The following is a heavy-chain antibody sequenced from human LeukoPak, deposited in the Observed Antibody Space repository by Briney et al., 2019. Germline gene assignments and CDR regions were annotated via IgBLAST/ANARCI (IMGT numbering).Heavy chain of an antibody. Sequence: VASVKVSCKASGGTFSSYAISWVRQAPGQGLEWMGRIIPIFGIANYAQKFQGRVTITTDESTSTAYMELSSLRSEDTAVYYCARQAGYCSGGSCYPDYDYWGQGTLVTVSS. D-gene: IGHD2-15*01. J-gene: IGHJ4*02. CDR2: IIPIFGIA. V-gene: IGHV1-69*05. CDR3: ARQAGYCSGGSCYPDYDY. CDR1: GGTFSSYA.